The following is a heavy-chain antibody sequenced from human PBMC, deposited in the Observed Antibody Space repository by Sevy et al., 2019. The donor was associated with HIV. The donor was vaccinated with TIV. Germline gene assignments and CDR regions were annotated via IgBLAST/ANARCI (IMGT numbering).Heavy chain of an antibody. CDR2: ISGSGGST. D-gene: IGHD2-15*01. J-gene: IGHJ4*02. CDR3: AKDGTQGRSGPSRYFDY. V-gene: IGHV3-23*01. CDR1: GFTFNNYA. Sequence: GGSLRLSCAASGFTFNNYAMTWVRQAPGKGLEWVSGISGSGGSTYYADSVKGRFTISRDNSKNTLYLQMNSLRDEDTAVYYCAKDGTQGRSGPSRYFDYWGQGTLVTVSS.